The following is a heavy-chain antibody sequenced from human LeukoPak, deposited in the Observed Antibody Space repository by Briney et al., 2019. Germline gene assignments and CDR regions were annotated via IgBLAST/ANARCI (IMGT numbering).Heavy chain of an antibody. J-gene: IGHJ4*02. CDR3: TRLRDSGYDLTLDY. V-gene: IGHV3-73*01. CDR2: IRSKANNYAT. CDR1: GFTFSGSA. Sequence: GGSLRLSCAASGFTFSGSAMHWVRQASGKGLEWVGRIRSKANNYATAYAASVKGRFTISRDDSKNTAYLQMNSLKTEDTAVYYCTRLRDSGYDLTLDYWGQGTLVTVSS. D-gene: IGHD5-12*01.